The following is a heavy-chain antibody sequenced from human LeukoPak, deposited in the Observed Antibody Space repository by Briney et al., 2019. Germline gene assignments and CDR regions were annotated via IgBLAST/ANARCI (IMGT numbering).Heavy chain of an antibody. CDR3: ARPFRYSYGYGFDP. Sequence: SETLSLTCAVYGGSLSGYYWSWIRQPPGKGLEWIGEINHSGSTNYNPSLKSRVTISVDTSKNQFSLKLSSVTAADTAVYYCARPFRYSYGYGFDPWGQGTLVTVSS. D-gene: IGHD5-18*01. CDR2: INHSGST. J-gene: IGHJ5*02. V-gene: IGHV4-34*01. CDR1: GGSLSGYY.